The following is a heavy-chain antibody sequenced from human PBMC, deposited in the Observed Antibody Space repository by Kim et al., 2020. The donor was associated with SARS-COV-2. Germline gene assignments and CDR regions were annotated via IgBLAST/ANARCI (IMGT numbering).Heavy chain of an antibody. V-gene: IGHV3-11*05. J-gene: IGHJ6*02. Sequence: KGRFTISRENANNALYLKMNSLRAEDTAVYYCARDGIAVAGNYYYYGMDVWGQGTTVTVSS. CDR3: ARDGIAVAGNYYYYGMDV. D-gene: IGHD6-19*01.